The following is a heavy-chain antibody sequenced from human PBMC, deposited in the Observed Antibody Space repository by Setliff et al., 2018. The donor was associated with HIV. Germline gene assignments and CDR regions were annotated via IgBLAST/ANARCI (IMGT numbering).Heavy chain of an antibody. J-gene: IGHJ4*02. CDR1: GYSINDGYY. V-gene: IGHV4-38-2*01. CDR3: ARDRALRFSQSPSSHYFDY. Sequence: PSETLSLTCDVSGYSINDGYYWAWIRQFPGMGLQWIGRVYHGGTTNYNPTLKSRVAISTDTSKNQFSLKLRSVSATDTAVYFCARDRALRFSQSPSSHYFDYWGQRTLVTVS. D-gene: IGHD3-3*01. CDR2: VYHGGTT.